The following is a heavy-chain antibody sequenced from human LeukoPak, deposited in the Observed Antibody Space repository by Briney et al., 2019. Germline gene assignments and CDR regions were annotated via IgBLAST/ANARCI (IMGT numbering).Heavy chain of an antibody. CDR1: GYTFTSYY. D-gene: IGHD3-3*01. CDR3: ARDLTGYYDFWSGYYRTEYFQH. Sequence: ASVKVSCKASGYTFTSYYMHRVRQAPGQGLEWMGIVNPSGGSTSYAQKFQGRVTMTRDTSTSTVYMELSSLRSEDTAVYYCARDLTGYYDFWSGYYRTEYFQHWGQGTLVTVSS. J-gene: IGHJ1*01. CDR2: VNPSGGST. V-gene: IGHV1-46*01.